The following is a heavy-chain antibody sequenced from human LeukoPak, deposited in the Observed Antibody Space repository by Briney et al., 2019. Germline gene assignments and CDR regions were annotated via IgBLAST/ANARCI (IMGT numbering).Heavy chain of an antibody. J-gene: IGHJ6*03. Sequence: SETLSLTCNVSGGSISGSYWSWIRQPPGKGLEWIGYIYYSGSTNYNPSLKSRVTISVDTSKNQFSLKLSSVTAADTAIYYCARGEYYYYYYMDVWGKGTTVTVSS. CDR2: IYYSGST. V-gene: IGHV4-59*01. D-gene: IGHD3-10*01. CDR3: ARGEYYYYYYMDV. CDR1: GGSISGSY.